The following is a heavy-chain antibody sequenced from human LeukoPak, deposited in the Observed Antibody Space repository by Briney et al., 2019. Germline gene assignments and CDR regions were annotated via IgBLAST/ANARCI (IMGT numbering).Heavy chain of an antibody. Sequence: GGSLRLSCAASGFTFSSYAMHWVRQAPGKGLGWVAVISYDGSNKYYADSVKGRFTISRDNSKNTLYLQMNSLRAEDTAVYYCARDPLQMATITRTFDYWGQGTLVTVSS. V-gene: IGHV3-30-3*01. CDR2: ISYDGSNK. J-gene: IGHJ4*02. D-gene: IGHD5-24*01. CDR1: GFTFSSYA. CDR3: ARDPLQMATITRTFDY.